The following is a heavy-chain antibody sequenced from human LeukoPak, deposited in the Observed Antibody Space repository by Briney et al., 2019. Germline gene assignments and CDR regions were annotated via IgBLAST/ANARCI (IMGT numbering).Heavy chain of an antibody. V-gene: IGHV3-21*04. CDR1: GFTFNTYT. D-gene: IGHD1-14*01. CDR2: ITASSTAI. CDR3: AKDQGLYND. Sequence: GGSLRLSCAASGFTFNTYTMNWVRQAPGKGLEWVSSITASSTAIYSADSVKGRFTISRDNSKNTLYLQMNSLRAEDTAVYYCAKDQGLYNDWGQGTLVTVSS. J-gene: IGHJ4*02.